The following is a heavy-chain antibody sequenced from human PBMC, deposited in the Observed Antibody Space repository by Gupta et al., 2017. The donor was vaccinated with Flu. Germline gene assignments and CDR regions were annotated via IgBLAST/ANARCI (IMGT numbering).Heavy chain of an antibody. CDR3: ARLANRLRTVTTYYYGMDV. J-gene: IGHJ6*02. Sequence: QVQLVQSGAEVKKPGSSVKVSCKASGGTFSSYAISWVRQAPGQGLEWMGGIIPIFGTANYAQKFQGRVTITADESTSTAYMELSSLRSEDTAVYYCARLANRLRTVTTYYYGMDVWGQGTTVTVSS. D-gene: IGHD4-17*01. CDR1: GGTFSSYA. CDR2: IIPIFGTA. V-gene: IGHV1-69*01.